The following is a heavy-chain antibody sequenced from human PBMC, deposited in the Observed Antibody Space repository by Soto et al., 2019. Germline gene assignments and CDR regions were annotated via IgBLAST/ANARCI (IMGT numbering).Heavy chain of an antibody. CDR3: ARDPDVLLWFGELLSAPYAFDI. CDR1: GYTFTSYY. CDR2: INPSGGST. V-gene: IGHV1-46*03. Sequence: ASVKVSCKASGYTFTSYYMHWVRQAPGRGLEWMGIINPSGGSTSYAQKFQDRVTMTRDTSTSTVYMELSSLRSEDTAVYYCARDPDVLLWFGELLSAPYAFDIWGQGTMVTVSS. D-gene: IGHD3-10*01. J-gene: IGHJ3*02.